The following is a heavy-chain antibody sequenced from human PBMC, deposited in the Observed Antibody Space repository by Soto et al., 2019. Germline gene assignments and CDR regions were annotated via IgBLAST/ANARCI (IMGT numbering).Heavy chain of an antibody. CDR3: TRPDYRGDSTLEGRVVVGAPTVIDVPNPLQALP. CDR2: VRTKINDYAT. D-gene: IGHD2-2*01. Sequence: PGGSLRLSCSVSGLTFSVSVIHWVRQPPGKGLEWVGRVRTKINDYATSYSESVKGRFTISRDDSKNTAWLQMNSLTTEDTAVYYCTRPDYRGDSTLEGRVVVGAPTVIDVPNPLQALPWG. CDR1: GLTFSVSV. J-gene: IGHJ5*02. V-gene: IGHV3-73*01.